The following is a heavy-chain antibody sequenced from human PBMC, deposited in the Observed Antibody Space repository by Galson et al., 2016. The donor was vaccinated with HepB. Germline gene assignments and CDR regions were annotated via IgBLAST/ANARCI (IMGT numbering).Heavy chain of an antibody. CDR1: GFTFSSYA. V-gene: IGHV3-23*01. CDR3: AKDVGAVFFDY. CDR2: INDGGGNR. D-gene: IGHD1-26*01. J-gene: IGHJ4*01. Sequence: SLRLSCAASGFTFSSYAMSWVCQAPGKGLEWVSTINDGGGNRHYADPVKGRFTISRDNSNNMLYLQMNSLRVDDTAIYYCAKDVGAVFFDYWGHGSLVTVSS.